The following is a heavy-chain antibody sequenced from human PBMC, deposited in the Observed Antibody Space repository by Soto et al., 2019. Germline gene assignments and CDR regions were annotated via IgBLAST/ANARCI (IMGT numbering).Heavy chain of an antibody. CDR1: GFTFGDSY. D-gene: IGHD2-15*01. CDR2: ISPGSRYP. V-gene: IGHV3-11*06. J-gene: IGHJ5*02. Sequence: GGSLRLPCAGSGFTFGDSYMSWIRQAPGKGLEWLSYISPGSRYPAYADSVKGRFTISRDNAKRSLYLQMMSLTAEDTAIYYCVRGGGGGLFDPWGQGTMVTV. CDR3: VRGGGGGLFDP.